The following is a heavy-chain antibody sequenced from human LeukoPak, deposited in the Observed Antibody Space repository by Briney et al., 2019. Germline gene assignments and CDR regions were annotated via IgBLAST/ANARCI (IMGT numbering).Heavy chain of an antibody. D-gene: IGHD1-14*01. Sequence: SSETLSLTCTVSGGSISSYYWSWIRQLPGKGLEWIGYIYYTGATYYKPSLNSRVTMSVDTSQNQFSLRMSSMTAADTAVYYCARAGLGIENYYYYMDVWGKGTTVIVSS. J-gene: IGHJ6*03. CDR1: GGSISSYY. V-gene: IGHV4-59*06. CDR3: ARAGLGIENYYYYMDV. CDR2: IYYTGAT.